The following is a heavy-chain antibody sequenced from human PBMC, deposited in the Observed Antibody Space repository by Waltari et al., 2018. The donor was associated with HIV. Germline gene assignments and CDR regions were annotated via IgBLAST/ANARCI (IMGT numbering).Heavy chain of an antibody. V-gene: IGHV3-74*01. CDR1: GFSVTNDW. J-gene: IGHJ4*02. CDR2: INIDGRTI. Sequence: EVQLVQSGGGLIKPGGSLRLSFADSGFSVTNDWMHWVRQSPGKGLVWVSRINIDGRTIDYADSVKGRFTISRDSAKNTLSLQMNSLREEDTAVYYCSRDTFGEYDFWGQGALVTVSS. D-gene: IGHD3-3*01. CDR3: SRDTFGEYDF.